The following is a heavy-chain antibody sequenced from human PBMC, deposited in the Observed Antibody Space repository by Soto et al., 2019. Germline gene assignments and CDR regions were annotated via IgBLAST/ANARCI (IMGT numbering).Heavy chain of an antibody. CDR1: GFTFSSYS. V-gene: IGHV3-21*01. D-gene: IGHD2-15*01. CDR3: AREEVCWSGSCYWFYMDV. J-gene: IGHJ6*03. Sequence: PGGSLRLTCAASGFTFSSYSMNWVRQAPGKGLEWVSSISSSSSYIYYADSVKGRFTISRDNAKNSLYLQMNSLRAEDTAVYYCAREEVCWSGSCYWFYMDVWGKGTTVTVSS. CDR2: ISSSSSYI.